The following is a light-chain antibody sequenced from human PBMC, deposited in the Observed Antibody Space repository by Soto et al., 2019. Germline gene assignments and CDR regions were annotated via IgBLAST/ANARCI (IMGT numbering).Light chain of an antibody. CDR2: DNN. Sequence: QSVLTQPPSVSAAPGQKVTISCSGSSSDIGNNYVSWYQQLPGTAPKLHIYDNNKRPSGIPDRFSGSKSGTSGTLDITGLQTGDEADYYCATWDGSLTGEVFGGGTKLTVL. J-gene: IGLJ2*01. CDR3: ATWDGSLTGEV. V-gene: IGLV1-51*01. CDR1: SSDIGNNY.